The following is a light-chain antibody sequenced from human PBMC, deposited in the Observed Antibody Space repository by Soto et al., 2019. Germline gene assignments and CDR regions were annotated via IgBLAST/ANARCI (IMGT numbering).Light chain of an antibody. CDR2: DVS. V-gene: IGLV2-14*01. CDR1: SSDVGGYNY. J-gene: IGLJ1*01. CDR3: SSYTSSSTLPYV. Sequence: QSVLTQPASVSGSPGQSITISCTGTSSDVGGYNYVSWYQQHPGKAPKLMIYDVSNRPSGVSSRFSGSKSGNTASLTISGLQAEDEADYYRSSYTSSSTLPYVFGTGTKITVL.